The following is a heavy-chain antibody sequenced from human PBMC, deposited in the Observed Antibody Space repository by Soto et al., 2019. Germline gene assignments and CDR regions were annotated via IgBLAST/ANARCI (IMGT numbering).Heavy chain of an antibody. CDR1: GGSFSGYY. Sequence: SETLSLTWAVYGGSFSGYYWSWIRQPPGKGLEWIGEINHSGSTNYNPSLKSRVTISVDTSKNQFSLKLSSVTAADTAVYYCARGRRRNYYYGMDVWGQGTTVTVSS. CDR3: ARGRRRNYYYGMDV. CDR2: INHSGST. J-gene: IGHJ6*02. D-gene: IGHD6-25*01. V-gene: IGHV4-34*01.